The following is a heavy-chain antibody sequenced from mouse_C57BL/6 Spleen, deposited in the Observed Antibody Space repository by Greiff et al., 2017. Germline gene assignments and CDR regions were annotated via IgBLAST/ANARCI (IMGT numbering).Heavy chain of an antibody. V-gene: IGHV10-1*01. Sequence: DVMLVESGGGLVQPKGSLKLSCAASGFSFNTYAMNWVRQAPGKGLEWVARIRSKSNNYATYYADSVKDRFTISRDDSESMLHLQMNNLKTEDTAMYYCVRDYYGSSYGGYFDVWGTGTTVTVSS. CDR2: IRSKSNNYAT. D-gene: IGHD1-1*01. CDR1: GFSFNTYA. CDR3: VRDYYGSSYGGYFDV. J-gene: IGHJ1*03.